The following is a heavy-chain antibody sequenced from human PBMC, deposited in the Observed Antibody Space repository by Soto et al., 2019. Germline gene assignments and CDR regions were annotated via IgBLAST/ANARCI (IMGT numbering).Heavy chain of an antibody. Sequence: EVQLLESGGGLVQPGGSLRLSCVASGFTFTSYAMTWVRQLPGKGLEWVSSVTNTGGITHYANSVKGRFTISRDNSKNTVYLQMNSLRAEDTAMYYCAKIYRSCTYSNCYSRGPPDSWGQGTLVTVSA. CDR3: AKIYRSCTYSNCYSRGPPDS. D-gene: IGHD2-15*01. CDR1: GFTFTSYA. V-gene: IGHV3-23*01. J-gene: IGHJ5*01. CDR2: VTNTGGIT.